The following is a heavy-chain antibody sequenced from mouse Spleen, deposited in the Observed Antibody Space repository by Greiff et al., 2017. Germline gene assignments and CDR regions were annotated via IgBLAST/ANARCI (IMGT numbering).Heavy chain of an antibody. Sequence: QVQLKETGPGLVAPSQSLSITCTVSGFSLTSYGVHWVRQPPGKGLEWLVVIWSDGSTNYNSALKSRLSISKDNSKSQVFLKMNSLQTDDTAMYYCARHGGYRYDDFPFAYWGQGTLVTVSA. CDR2: IWSDGST. J-gene: IGHJ3*01. CDR1: GFSLTSYG. D-gene: IGHD2-14*01. V-gene: IGHV2-6-1*01. CDR3: ARHGGYRYDDFPFAY.